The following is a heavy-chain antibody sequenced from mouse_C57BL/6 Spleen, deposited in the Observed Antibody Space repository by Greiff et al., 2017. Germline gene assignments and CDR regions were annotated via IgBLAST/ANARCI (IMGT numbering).Heavy chain of an antibody. Sequence: QVQLQQPGAELVRPGTSVKLSCKASGYTFTSYWMHWVKQRPGQGLEWIGVFDPSDSYTNYHQKFKGKATLTVDTSSSTAYMQLSSLTSEDSAVYYGARYDYDCCAYWGQGTLVTVSA. CDR2: FDPSDSYT. CDR3: ARYDYDCCAY. J-gene: IGHJ3*01. V-gene: IGHV1-59*01. D-gene: IGHD2-4*01. CDR1: GYTFTSYW.